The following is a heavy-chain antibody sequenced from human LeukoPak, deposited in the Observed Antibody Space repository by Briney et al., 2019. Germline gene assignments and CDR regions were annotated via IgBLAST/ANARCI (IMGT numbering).Heavy chain of an antibody. CDR1: GFTFSNAW. Sequence: GGSLRLSCAASGFTFSNAWMSWVRQAPGKGLEWVSRINSDGSSTSYADSVKGRFTISRDNAKNTLYLQMNSLRAEDTAVYYCARENGPYYYYYYMDVWGKGTTVTVSS. J-gene: IGHJ6*03. CDR2: INSDGSST. D-gene: IGHD2-8*01. V-gene: IGHV3-74*01. CDR3: ARENGPYYYYYYMDV.